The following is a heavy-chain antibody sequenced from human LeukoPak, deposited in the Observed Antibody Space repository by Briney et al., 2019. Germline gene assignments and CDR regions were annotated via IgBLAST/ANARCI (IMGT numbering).Heavy chain of an antibody. Sequence: SETLSLTCAVYGGSFSGYYWSWIRQPPGKGLEWIGEINHSGSTNYNPSLKSRVTISVDTSKNQSSLKLSSVTAADTAVYYCARLVPGYYYYYMDVWGKGTTVTVSS. CDR2: INHSGST. V-gene: IGHV4-34*01. D-gene: IGHD2-2*01. CDR1: GGSFSGYY. J-gene: IGHJ6*03. CDR3: ARLVPGYYYYYMDV.